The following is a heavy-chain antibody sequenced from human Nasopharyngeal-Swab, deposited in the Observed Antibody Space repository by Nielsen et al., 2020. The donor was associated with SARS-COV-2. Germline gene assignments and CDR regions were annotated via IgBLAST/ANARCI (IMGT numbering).Heavy chain of an antibody. CDR3: ARDYPIIYYYDSSGYLALDV. J-gene: IGHJ6*04. CDR2: ISSSGSTI. D-gene: IGHD3-22*01. V-gene: IGHV3-11*01. CDR1: GFTFSYYY. Sequence: GESLKISCAASGFTFSYYYMSWIRQAPGKGLEWVSYISSSGSTIYYADSVKGRFTISRDNAKNSLYLQMNSLRAEDTAVYYCARDYPIIYYYDSSGYLALDVWGKGTTVTVSS.